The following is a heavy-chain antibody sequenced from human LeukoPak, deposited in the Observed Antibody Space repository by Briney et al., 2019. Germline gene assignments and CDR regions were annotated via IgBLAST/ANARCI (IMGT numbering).Heavy chain of an antibody. D-gene: IGHD3-10*01. CDR2: INSDGSST. CDR1: GFTSGSYW. V-gene: IGHV3-74*01. J-gene: IGHJ6*02. Sequence: GGSLSLSCAASGFTSGSYWMHWVGHAPGKGWVWVSRINSDGSSTSYADSVKGRFTISRDNAKNTLYLQMNSLRAEDTAVYYCAREELWFGERRMDVWGQGTTVTVSS. CDR3: AREELWFGERRMDV.